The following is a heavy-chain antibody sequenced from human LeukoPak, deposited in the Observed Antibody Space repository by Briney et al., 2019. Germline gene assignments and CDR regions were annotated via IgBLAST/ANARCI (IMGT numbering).Heavy chain of an antibody. CDR1: GFTFSNYD. CDR2: INTAGRT. J-gene: IGHJ3*02. Sequence: GGSLRPSCEASGFTFSNYDMHWVRQTAGKGLEWVALINTAGRTFYPGSVKGRFTISRENAKKSLYLQMNSLTADDTAVYYCTREAFTDSTGYYFSPFDMWGQGTMVTVSS. CDR3: TREAFTDSTGYYFSPFDM. V-gene: IGHV3-13*01. D-gene: IGHD3-22*01.